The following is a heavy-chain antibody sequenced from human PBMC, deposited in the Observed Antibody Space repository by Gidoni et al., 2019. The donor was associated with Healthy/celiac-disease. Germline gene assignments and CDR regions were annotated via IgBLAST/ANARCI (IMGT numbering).Heavy chain of an antibody. CDR2: IIPIFGTA. J-gene: IGHJ6*02. CDR3: ARDQGTTGTTYYYYGMDV. D-gene: IGHD1-1*01. CDR1: GGTFSSYA. Sequence: QVQLVQSGAEVKKPGSSVKVSCKASGGTFSSYAISWVRQAPGQGLEWMGGIIPIFGTANYAQKFQGRVTITADESTSTAYMELSSLRSEDTAVYYCARDQGTTGTTYYYYGMDVWGQGTTVTVSS. V-gene: IGHV1-69*01.